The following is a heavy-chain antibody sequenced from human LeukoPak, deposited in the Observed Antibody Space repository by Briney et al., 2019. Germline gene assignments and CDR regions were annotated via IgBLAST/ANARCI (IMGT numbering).Heavy chain of an antibody. Sequence: PSETLSLTCAVSGGSISSDSYYWNWIRQPAEKGPEWIGHIYVSGSTNYNPSLKSRVTISIDTSKNQFSLKLSSVTAADTAVYYCARDRIAAGFDYWGQGTLVTVSS. J-gene: IGHJ4*02. CDR2: IYVSGST. D-gene: IGHD6-13*01. CDR1: GGSISSDSYY. CDR3: ARDRIAAGFDY. V-gene: IGHV4-61*09.